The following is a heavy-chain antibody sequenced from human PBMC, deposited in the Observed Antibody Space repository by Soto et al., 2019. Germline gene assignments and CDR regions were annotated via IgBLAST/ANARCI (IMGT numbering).Heavy chain of an antibody. D-gene: IGHD2-15*01. CDR1: GYTFTGYY. Sequence: ASVKVSCKASGYTFTGYYMHWVRQARGQGLEWMGWINPNSGGTNYAQKFQGWVTMTRDTSISTAYMELSRLRSEDTAVYYCARGSDCTGGSCYGTDFDYWGQGTLVTVSS. CDR3: ARGSDCTGGSCYGTDFDY. J-gene: IGHJ4*02. CDR2: INPNSGGT. V-gene: IGHV1-2*04.